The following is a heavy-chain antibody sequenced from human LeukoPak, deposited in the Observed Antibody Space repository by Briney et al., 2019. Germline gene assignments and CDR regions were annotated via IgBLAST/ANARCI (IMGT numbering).Heavy chain of an antibody. Sequence: PSGTLSLTCTVSGGSISSSSYYWSWIRQPPGKGLEWIGYIYYSGSTNYNPSLKSRVTISVDTSKNQFSPKLSSVTAADTAVYYCARGGGYSFYYYYMDVWGKGTTVTVSS. V-gene: IGHV4-61*01. CDR3: ARGGGYSFYYYYMDV. D-gene: IGHD5-18*01. J-gene: IGHJ6*03. CDR1: GGSISSSSYY. CDR2: IYYSGST.